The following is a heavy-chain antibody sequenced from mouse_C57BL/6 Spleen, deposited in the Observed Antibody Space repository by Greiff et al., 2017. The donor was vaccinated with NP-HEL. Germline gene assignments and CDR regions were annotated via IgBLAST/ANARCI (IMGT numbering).Heavy chain of an antibody. Sequence: EVMLVESGGGLVKPGGSLKLSCAASGFTFSDYGMHWVRQAPEKGLEWVAYISSGSSTIYYADTVKGRFTISRDNAKNTLFLQMTSLRSEDTAMYYCARQGGYDYGKDYFDYWGQGTTLTVSS. CDR2: ISSGSSTI. V-gene: IGHV5-17*01. J-gene: IGHJ2*01. D-gene: IGHD2-4*01. CDR3: ARQGGYDYGKDYFDY. CDR1: GFTFSDYG.